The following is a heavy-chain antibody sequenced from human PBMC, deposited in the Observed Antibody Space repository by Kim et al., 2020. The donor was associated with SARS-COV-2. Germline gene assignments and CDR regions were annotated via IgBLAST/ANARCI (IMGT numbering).Heavy chain of an antibody. Sequence: GGSLRLSCAASGFSFSSRGIHWVRQAPGKGLEWVAVISNDETYKNYADSVKGRFTISRDNSKNTVDLQMNSLRVEDTAVYYCARAREKSFDYWGQGTLVT. CDR1: GFSFSSRG. J-gene: IGHJ4*02. V-gene: IGHV3-30*03. CDR2: ISNDETYK. CDR3: ARAREKSFDY.